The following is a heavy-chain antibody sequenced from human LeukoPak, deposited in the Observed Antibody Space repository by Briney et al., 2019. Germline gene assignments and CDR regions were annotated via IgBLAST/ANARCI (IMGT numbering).Heavy chain of an antibody. CDR2: INHSGST. J-gene: IGHJ3*02. D-gene: IGHD3-16*02. Sequence: SETLSLTCAVYGGSFSGYYWSWIRQPPGKGLEWIREINHSGSTNYNPSLKSRVTISVDTSKNQFSLKLSSVTAADTAVYYCARGQDYDYVWGSYRYTGDAFDIWGQGTMVTVSS. CDR3: ARGQDYDYVWGSYRYTGDAFDI. V-gene: IGHV4-34*01. CDR1: GGSFSGYY.